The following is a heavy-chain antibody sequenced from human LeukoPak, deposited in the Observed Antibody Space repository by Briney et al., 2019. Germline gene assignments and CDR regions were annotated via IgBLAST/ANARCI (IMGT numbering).Heavy chain of an antibody. CDR2: INPNSGGT. CDR3: ARGRAAAGTVDY. D-gene: IGHD6-13*01. V-gene: IGHV1-2*02. J-gene: IGHJ4*02. CDR1: GYTFTGYY. Sequence: ASVTVSCKASGYTFTGYYMHWVRQAPGQGLEWMGWINPNSGGTNYAQKFQGRVTMTRDTSISTAYMELSRLRSDDTAVYYCARGRAAAGTVDYWGQGTLVTVSS.